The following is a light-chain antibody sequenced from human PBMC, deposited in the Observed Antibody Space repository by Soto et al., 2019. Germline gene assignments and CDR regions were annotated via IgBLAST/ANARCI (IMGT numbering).Light chain of an antibody. Sequence: QSALTQPPSVSAAPGQKVTISCSGSSSNIGKNFVFWYQQLPGTAPKLLIYDNNERPSGIPDRFSGSKSGTSATLGITGLQTGDEADYYCGSWDSSLSAGLFGGGTKLTVL. J-gene: IGLJ2*01. V-gene: IGLV1-51*01. CDR1: SSNIGKNF. CDR2: DNN. CDR3: GSWDSSLSAGL.